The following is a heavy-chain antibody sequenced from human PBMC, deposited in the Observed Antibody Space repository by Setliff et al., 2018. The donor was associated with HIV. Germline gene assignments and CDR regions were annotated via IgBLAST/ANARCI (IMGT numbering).Heavy chain of an antibody. CDR1: TYTFSSYV. V-gene: IGHV7-4-1*02. CDR2: INTNTGNP. D-gene: IGHD3-10*01. Sequence: ASVKVSCKASTYTFSSYVINWVRQAPGQGLEWMGWINTNTGNPTYAQGFTGRFVFSLDTSVSTAYLQISSLKAEDTAVYYCARDESDSLYYMDYYYMDVWGKGTTVTVSS. CDR3: ARDESDSLYYMDYYYMDV. J-gene: IGHJ6*03.